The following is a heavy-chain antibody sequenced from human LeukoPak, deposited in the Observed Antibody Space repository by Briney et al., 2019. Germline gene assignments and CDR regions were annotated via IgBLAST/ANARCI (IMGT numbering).Heavy chain of an antibody. CDR2: IYTSGST. CDR3: ARAGGYRGYMDV. J-gene: IGHJ6*03. Sequence: SETLSLTCTVSGGSISSGNYYWSWIRQPAGKGLEWIGRIYTSGSTNYNPSLKRRVTISVDTSKNQFSLKVNSVTAADTAVYYCARAGGYRGYMDVWGKGTTVTISS. V-gene: IGHV4-61*02. CDR1: GGSISSGNYY. D-gene: IGHD1-1*01.